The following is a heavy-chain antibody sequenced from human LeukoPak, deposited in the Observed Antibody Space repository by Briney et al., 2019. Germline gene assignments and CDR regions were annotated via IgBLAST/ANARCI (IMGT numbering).Heavy chain of an antibody. CDR3: AKATTGYSSGRFPGWPVDY. D-gene: IGHD6-19*01. CDR2: IFGSGGST. V-gene: IGHV3-23*01. J-gene: IGHJ4*02. CDR1: GFTFSSYA. Sequence: GGSLRLSCAASGFTFSSYAMYWVRQAPGKGLEWVSGIFGSGGSTHYADSVKGRFTISRDNSKNTVYLQMNSLRAEDTAVYYCAKATTGYSSGRFPGWPVDYWGQGTLVTVST.